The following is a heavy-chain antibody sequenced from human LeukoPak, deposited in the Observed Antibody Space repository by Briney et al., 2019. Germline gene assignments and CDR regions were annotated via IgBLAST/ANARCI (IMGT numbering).Heavy chain of an antibody. Sequence: GGSLRLSCAASGLTFSSYAMSWVRQAPGKGLEWVAVISYDGSNEYYADSVKGRFTISRDSSENTLYLQMNSLRVEDTAVYYCARVGYYSSGPFSYFDYWGQGTLVTVSS. CDR1: GLTFSSYA. D-gene: IGHD3-10*01. CDR2: ISYDGSNE. J-gene: IGHJ4*02. V-gene: IGHV3-30-3*01. CDR3: ARVGYYSSGPFSYFDY.